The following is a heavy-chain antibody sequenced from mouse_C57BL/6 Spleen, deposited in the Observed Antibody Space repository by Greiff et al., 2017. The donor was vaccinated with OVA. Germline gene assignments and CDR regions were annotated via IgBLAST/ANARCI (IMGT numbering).Heavy chain of an antibody. J-gene: IGHJ2*01. V-gene: IGHV1-69*01. Sequence: QVQLQQPGAELVMPGASVKLSCKASGYTFTSYWMHWVKQRPGQGLEWIGEIDPSDSYTTYNQKFKGKSTLTVDKSSSTAYMQLSSLTSEDSAVYYCAIITAVVGFDYWGQGTTLTVSS. CDR2: IDPSDSYT. CDR1: GYTFTSYW. CDR3: AIITAVVGFDY. D-gene: IGHD1-1*01.